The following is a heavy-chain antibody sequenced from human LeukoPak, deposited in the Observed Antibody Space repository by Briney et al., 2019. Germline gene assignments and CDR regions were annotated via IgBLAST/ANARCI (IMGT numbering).Heavy chain of an antibody. D-gene: IGHD3-3*01. CDR1: GFTFSSYS. J-gene: IGHJ3*02. CDR2: ISRSSSYI. V-gene: IGHV3-21*01. CDR3: ASESYYDFWSGSRAFDI. Sequence: GGSLRLSCAASGFTFSSYSMNWVRQAPGKGLEWVSSISRSSSYIYYADSVKGRFTTSRDNAKNSLYLQMNSLRAEDTAVYYCASESYYDFWSGSRAFDIWGQGTMVTVSS.